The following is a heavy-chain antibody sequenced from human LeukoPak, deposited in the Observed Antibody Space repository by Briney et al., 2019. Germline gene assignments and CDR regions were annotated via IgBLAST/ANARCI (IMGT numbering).Heavy chain of an antibody. J-gene: IGHJ4*02. Sequence: ASVKVSCKASGGTFSSYAISWVRQAPGQGLEWMGGIIPIFGTANHAQKFQGRVTITADKSTSTAYMELSSLRSEDTAVYYCARSLWTTSNYFDYWGQGTLVTVSS. CDR2: IIPIFGTA. D-gene: IGHD3/OR15-3a*01. CDR3: ARSLWTTSNYFDY. CDR1: GGTFSSYA. V-gene: IGHV1-69*06.